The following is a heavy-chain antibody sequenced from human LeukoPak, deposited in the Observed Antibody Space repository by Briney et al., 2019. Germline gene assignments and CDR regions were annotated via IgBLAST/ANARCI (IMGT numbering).Heavy chain of an antibody. CDR2: IYYSGGT. CDR1: GASISSNC. CDR3: ARQTRYTPAFDY. J-gene: IGHJ4*02. D-gene: IGHD2-2*02. V-gene: IGHV4-59*08. Sequence: QPSQRLSPTRPVAGASISSNCWSCIRQPPGKGLEWIGYIYYSGGTNYKPSLKNRVTISRNTSKNQFSLKLTSVAAADTSVYYCARQTRYTPAFDYWAERTVLTVSS.